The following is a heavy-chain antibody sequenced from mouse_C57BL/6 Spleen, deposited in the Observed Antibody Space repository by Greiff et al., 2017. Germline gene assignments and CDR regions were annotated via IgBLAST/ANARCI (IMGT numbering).Heavy chain of an antibody. V-gene: IGHV1-82*01. Sequence: VQLQQSGPELVKPGASVKISCKASGYAFSSSWMNWVKQRPGKGLEWIGRIYPGDGDTNYNGKIKGKATLTADKSSSTAYMQLSSLTSEDSAVYFCARSGGYGYDEYYFDYWGQGTTLAVSS. CDR3: ARSGGYGYDEYYFDY. CDR1: GYAFSSSW. D-gene: IGHD2-2*01. J-gene: IGHJ2*01. CDR2: IYPGDGDT.